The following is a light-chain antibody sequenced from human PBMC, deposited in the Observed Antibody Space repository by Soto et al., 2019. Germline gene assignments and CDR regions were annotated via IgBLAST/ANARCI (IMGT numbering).Light chain of an antibody. J-gene: IGKJ5*01. CDR3: QQYYSTLIT. CDR1: QSVLYSSNNKNY. V-gene: IGKV4-1*01. Sequence: VRPPSPYSLAVLPAERATITCKSIQSVLYSSNNKNYLAWYKQKPGQPPKLLISWASTRESGVPDRFSGSGSGINFTLTISSLQAEDVAVYYCQQYYSTLITFGQGTRLEIK. CDR2: WAS.